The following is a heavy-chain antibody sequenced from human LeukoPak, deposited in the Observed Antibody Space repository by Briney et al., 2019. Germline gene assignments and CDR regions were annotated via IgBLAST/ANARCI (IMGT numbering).Heavy chain of an antibody. Sequence: SETLSLTCTVSGGSISSYYWSWIRQPAGKGLEWIGRIYTSGSTNYNPSLKSRVTMSVDTSKNQFSLKLSSVTAADTAVYYCARDGVSYAKGHYYYYMDVWGKGTTVTVSS. CDR3: ARDGVSYAKGHYYYYMDV. D-gene: IGHD5/OR15-5a*01. J-gene: IGHJ6*03. V-gene: IGHV4-4*07. CDR2: IYTSGST. CDR1: GGSISSYY.